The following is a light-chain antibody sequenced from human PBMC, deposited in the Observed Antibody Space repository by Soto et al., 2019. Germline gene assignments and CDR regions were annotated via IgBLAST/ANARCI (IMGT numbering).Light chain of an antibody. J-gene: IGKJ1*01. V-gene: IGKV3-11*01. CDR3: QQYNNWPPWT. CDR2: DAS. Sequence: EIVLTQSPGTLSLSPGERATLSCRASQSVSSNYLAWYQQKPGQAPRLLIYDASNRATGIPARFSGSGSGTDFTLTISSLEPEDFAVYYCQQYNNWPPWTFGQGTKVDI. CDR1: QSVSSNY.